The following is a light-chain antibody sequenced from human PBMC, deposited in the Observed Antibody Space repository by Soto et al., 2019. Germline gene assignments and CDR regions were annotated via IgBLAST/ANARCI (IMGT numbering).Light chain of an antibody. J-gene: IGKJ1*01. V-gene: IGKV2-30*01. Sequence: DVVMTPSPLSLPVTLGQPASISCRSSQSLVYSDENTYLNWFQQRPGQYPRRLIYKVSNRDSGVPDRFSDRRTGSDFALEISRVEAEDMMIYYCMQGTHWAWRVGQGNKLEIK. CDR1: QSLVYSDENTY. CDR3: MQGTHWAWR. CDR2: KVS.